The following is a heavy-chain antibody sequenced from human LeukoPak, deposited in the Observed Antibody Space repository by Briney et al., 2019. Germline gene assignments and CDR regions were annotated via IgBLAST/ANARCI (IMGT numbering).Heavy chain of an antibody. CDR2: IKQDGSEK. CDR1: GFILSRSW. D-gene: IGHD2-2*01. J-gene: IGHJ4*02. V-gene: IGHV3-7*01. Sequence: AGGSLRLSCAASGFILSRSWVSWVRQTPGKGLGWVSNIKQDGSEKYYVDSVKGRFTITRDNAKNSLYLQMNSLRAEDTAVYYCARIVPAACFDYWGQGTLVTVSS. CDR3: ARIVPAACFDY.